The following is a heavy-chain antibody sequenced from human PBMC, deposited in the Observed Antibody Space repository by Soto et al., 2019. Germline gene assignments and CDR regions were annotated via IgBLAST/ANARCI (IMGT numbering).Heavy chain of an antibody. CDR1: GFTFSHYA. CDR2: ILHDGSNN. J-gene: IGHJ4*02. CDR3: ARDRDSSGYYLDF. Sequence: QVQLVESGGGVVQPGGSLRLSCVASGFTFSHYAMHWVRQAPGKGLEWVALILHDGSNNYYGDSVKGRFSISRDNSKNTLFLEMNTVGSEDTAVYYFARDRDSSGYYLDFWGQGSLVTVSS. V-gene: IGHV3-30-3*01. D-gene: IGHD3-22*01.